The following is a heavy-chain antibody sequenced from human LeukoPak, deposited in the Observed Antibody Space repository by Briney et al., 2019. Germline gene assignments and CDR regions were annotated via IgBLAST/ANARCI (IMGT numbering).Heavy chain of an antibody. CDR2: IYTSGST. Sequence: SETLSLTCTVSGGSISSGSYYWSWIRQPAGKGLEWIGRIYTSGSTNYNPSLKSRVTISVDTSKNQFSLKLSSVTAADTAVYYCARDRGYSSSWYVYYYYVDVWGKGTTVTISS. D-gene: IGHD6-13*01. CDR3: ARDRGYSSSWYVYYYYVDV. CDR1: GGSISSGSYY. V-gene: IGHV4-61*02. J-gene: IGHJ6*03.